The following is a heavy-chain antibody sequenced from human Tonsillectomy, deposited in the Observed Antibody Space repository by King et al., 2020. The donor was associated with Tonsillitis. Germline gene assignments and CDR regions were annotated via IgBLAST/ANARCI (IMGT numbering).Heavy chain of an antibody. CDR3: ASSYYGFWSAFPLVDY. V-gene: IGHV3-21*01. CDR1: GFTFSGYN. D-gene: IGHD3-3*01. J-gene: IGHJ4*02. Sequence: VQLVESGGGLVKPGGSLRLSCAASGFTFSGYNMNWVRQAPGKGLEWVSSISNDGANIYYADSVKGRFTISRDNAKNSLSLQMSSLRVEDTAMYYCASSYYGFWSAFPLVDYWGQGALVIVSS. CDR2: ISNDGANI.